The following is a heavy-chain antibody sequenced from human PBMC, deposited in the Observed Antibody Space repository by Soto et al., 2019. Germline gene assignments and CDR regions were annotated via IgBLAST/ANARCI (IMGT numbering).Heavy chain of an antibody. Sequence: SVKVSCKASGGTFSSYAISWVRQAPGQGLEWMGGIIPIFGTANYAQKFQGKVTINTHKSHSTADMEPDTLRSKDPALCYFSPRLMYVDRNWFDPWGQGTLVTVSS. J-gene: IGHJ5*02. CDR3: SPRLMYVDRNWFDP. CDR1: GGTFSSYA. D-gene: IGHD5-12*01. V-gene: IGHV1-69*05. CDR2: IIPIFGTA.